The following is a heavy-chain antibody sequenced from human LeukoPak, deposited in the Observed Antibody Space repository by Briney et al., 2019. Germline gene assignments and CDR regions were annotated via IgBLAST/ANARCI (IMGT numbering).Heavy chain of an antibody. J-gene: IGHJ4*02. D-gene: IGHD3-16*01. CDR1: GGSISSSSYY. CDR3: ARDLGGALFDY. V-gene: IGHV4-39*07. Sequence: SETLSLTCTVSGGSISSSSYYWGWIRQPPGKGLEWIGSIYYSGSTYYNPSLKSRVTISVDTSKNQFSLKLSSVTAADTAVYYCARDLGGALFDYWGQGTLVTVSS. CDR2: IYYSGST.